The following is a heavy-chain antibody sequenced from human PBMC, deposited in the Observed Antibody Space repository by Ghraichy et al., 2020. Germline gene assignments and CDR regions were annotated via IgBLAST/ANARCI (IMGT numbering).Heavy chain of an antibody. D-gene: IGHD4-17*01. Sequence: ETLSLTCTVSGGSISSYYWSWIRQPPGKGLEWIGYIYYSGSTNYNPSLKSRVTISVDTSKNQFSLKLSSVTAADTAVYYCARVNPYGDYSYYYYGMDVWGQGTTVTVSS. J-gene: IGHJ6*02. CDR2: IYYSGST. CDR3: ARVNPYGDYSYYYYGMDV. V-gene: IGHV4-59*01. CDR1: GGSISSYY.